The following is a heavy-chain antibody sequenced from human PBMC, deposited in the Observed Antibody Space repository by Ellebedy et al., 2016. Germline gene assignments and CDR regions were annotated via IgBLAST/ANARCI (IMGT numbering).Heavy chain of an antibody. V-gene: IGHV4-39*07. CDR1: GGSISSSSYY. CDR2: IYYSGNT. CDR3: ATGRLGIPDR. D-gene: IGHD1-26*01. J-gene: IGHJ5*02. Sequence: SETLSLXXTVSGGSISSSSYYWGWIRQPPGKGLEWIGSIYYSGNTNYNPSLNSRVTISIDTSKNQFSLKLRSVTAADTAIYYCATGRLGIPDRWGQGTRVTVSS.